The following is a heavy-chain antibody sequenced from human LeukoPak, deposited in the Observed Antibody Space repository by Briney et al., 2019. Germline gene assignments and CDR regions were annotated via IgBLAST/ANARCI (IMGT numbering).Heavy chain of an antibody. V-gene: IGHV3-30*18. CDR3: AKVRYSSGWGYFQH. D-gene: IGHD6-19*01. Sequence: GGSLRLSCAASGFTFSSYGMHWVRQAPGKGLEWVAVISYDGSNKYYADSVKGRFTISRDNSKNTLYLQMNSLRAEDTAVYYCAKVRYSSGWGYFQHWGQGTLVTVSS. CDR2: ISYDGSNK. CDR1: GFTFSSYG. J-gene: IGHJ1*01.